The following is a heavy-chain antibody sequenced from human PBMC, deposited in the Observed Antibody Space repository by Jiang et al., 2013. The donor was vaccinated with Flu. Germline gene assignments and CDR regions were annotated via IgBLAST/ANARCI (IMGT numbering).Heavy chain of an antibody. CDR3: ARHKRGGSYSLDF. V-gene: IGHV4-59*08. Sequence: LLKPSETLSLTCTVSGGSITSYYWSWIRQPPGKGLEWIGYISDSGSTNYNPSLERRVTTSLDTSKNQFSLKLSSVTATDTAVYYCARHKRGGSYSLDFWGQGTPVTVSS. J-gene: IGHJ4*02. D-gene: IGHD1-26*01. CDR2: ISDSGST. CDR1: GGSITSYY.